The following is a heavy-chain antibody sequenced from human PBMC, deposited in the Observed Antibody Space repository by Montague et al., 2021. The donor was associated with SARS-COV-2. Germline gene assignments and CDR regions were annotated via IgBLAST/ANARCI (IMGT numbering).Heavy chain of an antibody. J-gene: IGHJ4*02. CDR2: ITYSRST. Sequence: SETLSLTCIVSGGSISSSSYHWGWMRQPQGKGLKWIRTITYSRSTNYNPSIKSRVSISVDTSKDQFSLKLSTVTAADTAVYYCARLRYYGGNSGFQGLVDYWGQGALVTVSS. D-gene: IGHD4-23*01. CDR3: ARLRYYGGNSGFQGLVDY. V-gene: IGHV4-39*01. CDR1: GGSISSSSYH.